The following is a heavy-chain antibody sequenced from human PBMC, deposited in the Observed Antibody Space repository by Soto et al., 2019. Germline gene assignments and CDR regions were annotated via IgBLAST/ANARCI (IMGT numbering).Heavy chain of an antibody. Sequence: QVQLVESGGGVVQPGRSLRLSCAASGFTFSSYAMHWVRQAPGKGLEWVAVISYDGSNKYYADSVKGRFTISRDNSKNTLYLQMNSLRAEDTAVYYCARGPPGFDPWGPGTLVTVSS. CDR2: ISYDGSNK. CDR3: ARGPPGFDP. V-gene: IGHV3-30-3*01. J-gene: IGHJ5*02. CDR1: GFTFSSYA.